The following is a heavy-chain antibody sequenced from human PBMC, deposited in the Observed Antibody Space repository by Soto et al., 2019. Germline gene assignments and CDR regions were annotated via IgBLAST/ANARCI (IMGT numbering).Heavy chain of an antibody. J-gene: IGHJ4*02. V-gene: IGHV4-30-4*01. CDR1: GASISSGDYF. CDR2: IYDSGSS. Sequence: TSETLSLTCTVSGASISSGDYFWSWIRQSPGKGLQWIGHIYDSGSSYYNPSLKSRVTMSVDTSKNQFSLKLSSVTAADTAVYYCAREKGYISGPKNFDYWGQGTLVTVSS. D-gene: IGHD5-12*01. CDR3: AREKGYISGPKNFDY.